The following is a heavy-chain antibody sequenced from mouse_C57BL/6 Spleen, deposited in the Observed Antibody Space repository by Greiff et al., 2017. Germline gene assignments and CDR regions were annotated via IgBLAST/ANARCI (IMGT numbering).Heavy chain of an antibody. J-gene: IGHJ2*01. D-gene: IGHD1-1*01. CDR3: ARERVYYGSSLYFDY. CDR1: GYTFTSYW. V-gene: IGHV1-55*01. CDR2: IYPGSGST. Sequence: QVQLQQPGAELVKPGASVKMSCKASGYTFTSYWITWVKQRPGQGLEWIGDIYPGSGSTNSNEKFKSKATLTVDTSSSTAYMQLSSLTSEDSAVYYCARERVYYGSSLYFDYWGQGTTLTVSS.